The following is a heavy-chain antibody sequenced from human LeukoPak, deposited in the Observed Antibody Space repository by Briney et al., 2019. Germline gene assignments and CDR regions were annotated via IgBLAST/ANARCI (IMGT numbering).Heavy chain of an antibody. CDR2: IYYSGST. CDR3: ARGGPRYYYGMEV. V-gene: IGHV4-59*01. Sequence: PSETLSLTCTVSGGSISSYYWSWIRQPPGKGLEWIGYIYYSGSTNYNPSLKSRVTISVDTSKNQFSLKLSSVTAADTAVYYCARGGPRYYYGMEVWGQGTTVTVSS. J-gene: IGHJ6*02. CDR1: GGSISSYY.